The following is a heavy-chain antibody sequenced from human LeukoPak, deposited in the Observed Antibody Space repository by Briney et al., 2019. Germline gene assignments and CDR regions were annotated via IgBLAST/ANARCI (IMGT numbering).Heavy chain of an antibody. D-gene: IGHD4-23*01. J-gene: IGHJ4*02. CDR2: IYYSGST. V-gene: IGHV4-59*01. Sequence: SETLSLTCTVSGGSISTYYWSWIRQPPGKGLEWIGYIYYSGSTNYNPSLKSRVTTSVDTSKNQFSLKLSSVTAADTAVYYCARDTGAVVDYWGQGTLVTVSS. CDR3: ARDTGAVVDY. CDR1: GGSISTYY.